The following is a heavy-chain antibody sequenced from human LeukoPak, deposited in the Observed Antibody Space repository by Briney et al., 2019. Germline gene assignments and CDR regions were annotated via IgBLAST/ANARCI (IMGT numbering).Heavy chain of an antibody. Sequence: PSQTLSLTCTVSGGSINRGDYYWSWIRQPPGKGLEWIGYIYYSGSTYYNPSLKSRVTISVDTSKNQFSLKLSSVTAADTAVYYCARVREDYGGNVDYFDYWGQGTLVTVSS. J-gene: IGHJ4*02. CDR1: GGSINRGDYY. D-gene: IGHD4-23*01. CDR3: ARVREDYGGNVDYFDY. V-gene: IGHV4-30-4*01. CDR2: IYYSGST.